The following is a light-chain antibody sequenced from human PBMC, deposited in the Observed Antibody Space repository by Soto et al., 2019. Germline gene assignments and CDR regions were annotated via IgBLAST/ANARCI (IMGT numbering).Light chain of an antibody. V-gene: IGKV3-20*01. CDR2: DAS. CDR3: QQFSSYPLT. CDR1: QTIGATY. Sequence: DIVLTQSPGTLSLSPGETATLSCRTSQTIGATYLAWYQQKPGQAPRLLIYDASSRATGIPDRFSGGGSGTDFTLTISRLEPEDFAVYYCQQFSSYPLTFGGGTKVDIK. J-gene: IGKJ4*01.